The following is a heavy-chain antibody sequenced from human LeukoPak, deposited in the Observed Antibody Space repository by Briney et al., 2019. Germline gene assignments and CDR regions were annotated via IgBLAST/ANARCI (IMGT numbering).Heavy chain of an antibody. J-gene: IGHJ4*02. Sequence: GGSLRLSCAASGFTFSSYAMHWVRQAPGKGLEWVAVISYDGSNKYYADSVKGRFTISRDNSKNTLYLQMNSLRAEDTAVYYCARDRKQWLALGYWGQGTLVTVSS. CDR3: ARDRKQWLALGY. CDR2: ISYDGSNK. CDR1: GFTFSSYA. V-gene: IGHV3-30-3*01. D-gene: IGHD6-19*01.